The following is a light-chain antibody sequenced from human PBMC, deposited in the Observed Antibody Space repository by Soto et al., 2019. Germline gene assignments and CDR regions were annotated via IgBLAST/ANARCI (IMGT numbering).Light chain of an antibody. J-gene: IGKJ5*01. CDR1: QSVVKC. CDR2: DVS. Sequence: EIVLTQSPATLSLSPGERATLSCRASQSVVKCLAWYQQKPVQVPRLLIYDVSSRAPGIPARFSGSGSGTDFTLTISSLEPEDFGVYYCQQCNNWPPITFGQGTRLEIK. CDR3: QQCNNWPPIT. V-gene: IGKV3-11*01.